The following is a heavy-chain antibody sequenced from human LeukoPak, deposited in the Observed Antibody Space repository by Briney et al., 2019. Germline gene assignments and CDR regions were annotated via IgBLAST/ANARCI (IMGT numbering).Heavy chain of an antibody. J-gene: IGHJ4*02. Sequence: PGGSLRLSCAASGFTFSSYDIHWVRQATGKGLEWVSAIGTAGDTYYPGSVKGRFTISRDNAKNSLYLQMNSLRAEDTAVYYCARGDYDSSGSPFDYWGQGTLVTVSS. D-gene: IGHD3-22*01. V-gene: IGHV3-13*01. CDR1: GFTFSSYD. CDR2: IGTAGDT. CDR3: ARGDYDSSGSPFDY.